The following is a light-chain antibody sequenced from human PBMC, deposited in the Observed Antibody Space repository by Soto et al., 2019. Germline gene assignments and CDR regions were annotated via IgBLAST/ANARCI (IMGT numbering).Light chain of an antibody. J-gene: IGKJ2*01. Sequence: DIQMTQSPSSLSASVGDRVTITCRASQSISSYLNWYQQKPGKAPKLLSYAASSLQSGVPSRFSGSGSGTDFTLTFSSLQPEDFATYYCQQSYSTPYTFGQGTKLEIK. CDR1: QSISSY. CDR2: AAS. V-gene: IGKV1-39*01. CDR3: QQSYSTPYT.